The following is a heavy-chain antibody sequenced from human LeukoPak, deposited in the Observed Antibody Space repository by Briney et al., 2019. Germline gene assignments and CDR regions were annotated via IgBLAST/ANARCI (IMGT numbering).Heavy chain of an antibody. D-gene: IGHD3-22*01. V-gene: IGHV4-59*01. Sequence: SETLSLTCTVSGGSISSYYWSWIRQPPGKGLEWIGYIYYSGSTNYNPSLKSRVTISVDTSKNQFSLKLSSVTAADTAVCYCARVYDSSGYYPDYWGQGTLVTVSS. CDR2: IYYSGST. CDR1: GGSISSYY. CDR3: ARVYDSSGYYPDY. J-gene: IGHJ4*02.